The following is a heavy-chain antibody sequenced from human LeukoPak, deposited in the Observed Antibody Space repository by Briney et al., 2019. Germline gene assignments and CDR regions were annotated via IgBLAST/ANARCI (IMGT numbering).Heavy chain of an antibody. D-gene: IGHD5-24*01. CDR3: ARDLTIEMATIHLDC. CDR1: GFTFSSYN. CDR2: ILYDGSNK. Sequence: GRSLRLSCAAPGFTFSSYNMHWVRQAPGKGLEWVAVILYDGSNKYYADSVKGRFTISRDNTKNMLYLQMNSLRAEDTAVYYCARDLTIEMATIHLDCWGQGTLVTVSS. J-gene: IGHJ4*02. V-gene: IGHV3-30-3*01.